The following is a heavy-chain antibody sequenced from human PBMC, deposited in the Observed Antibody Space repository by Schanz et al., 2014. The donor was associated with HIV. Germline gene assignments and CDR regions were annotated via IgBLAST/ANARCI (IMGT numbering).Heavy chain of an antibody. CDR2: ISFDGTYE. J-gene: IGHJ6*02. D-gene: IGHD4-4*01. CDR1: GFTFSSYG. CDR3: ARETVNYYYGMDV. Sequence: QVQLVESGGGVVQPGRSLRLSCAASGFTFSSYGMHWVRQAPGKGLEWVAVISFDGTYEYYADSVKGRFTISRDDSRRTLFLQMNSLRVEDTAVYYCARETVNYYYGMDVWGQGTTVTVSS. V-gene: IGHV3-30*03.